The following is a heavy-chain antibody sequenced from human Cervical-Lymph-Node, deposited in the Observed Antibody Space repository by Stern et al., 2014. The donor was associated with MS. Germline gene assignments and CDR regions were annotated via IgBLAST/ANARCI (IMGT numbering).Heavy chain of an antibody. CDR3: ARAPRMGIAVAGRAFDI. CDR2: LGTAGDT. Sequence: EVQLVESGGGLVQPGGSLRLSCAASGFTFSNYDMHWVRQAIGKGLEWVSVLGTAGDTYYPGSVKGRFTISRENVKNSLYLQMDSLRVGDTAVYYCARAPRMGIAVAGRAFDIWGQGTMVTVSS. J-gene: IGHJ3*02. V-gene: IGHV3-13*01. CDR1: GFTFSNYD. D-gene: IGHD6-19*01.